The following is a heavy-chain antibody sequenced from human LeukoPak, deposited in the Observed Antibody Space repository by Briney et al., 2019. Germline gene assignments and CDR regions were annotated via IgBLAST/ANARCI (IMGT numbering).Heavy chain of an antibody. CDR2: IYYSGST. Sequence: SETLSLTCTVSGGSISSYYWSWIRQPPGKGLECIGYIYYSGSTNYNPSLKSRVTISVDTSKNQFSLKLNSVTAADTAVYYCARDPPGSGSYYDYWGQGTLVTVSS. CDR1: GGSISSYY. CDR3: ARDPPGSGSYYDY. J-gene: IGHJ4*02. D-gene: IGHD3-10*01. V-gene: IGHV4-59*13.